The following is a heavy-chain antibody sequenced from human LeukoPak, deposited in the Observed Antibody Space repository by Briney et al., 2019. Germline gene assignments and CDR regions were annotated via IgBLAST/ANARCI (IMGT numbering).Heavy chain of an antibody. V-gene: IGHV4-4*02. CDR3: ARGDSSGWYTGVGGAFDI. D-gene: IGHD6-19*01. CDR1: GGSISSSNW. Sequence: SETLSLTCAVSGGSISSSNWWSWVRQPPGKGLEWIGEIYHSGSTNYNPSLKSRVTISVDKSKNQFSLKLSSVTAADTAVYYCARGDSSGWYTGVGGAFDIWGQGTMVTVSS. CDR2: IYHSGST. J-gene: IGHJ3*02.